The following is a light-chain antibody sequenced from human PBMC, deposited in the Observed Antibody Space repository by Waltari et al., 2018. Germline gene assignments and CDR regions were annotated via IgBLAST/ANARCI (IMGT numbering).Light chain of an antibody. CDR1: QSVFHTNNKNN. CDR2: WAL. CDR3: QQYYSAPNT. V-gene: IGKV4-1*01. Sequence: DVVMTQSPDSLAVSLGERATINCKSSQSVFHTNNKNNLAWYQQKPGPPPKLLIYWALTRESGVPDRFSGSGSGTDFTLAISSLQAEDVAVYYCQQYYSAPNTFGQGTKVEIK. J-gene: IGKJ2*01.